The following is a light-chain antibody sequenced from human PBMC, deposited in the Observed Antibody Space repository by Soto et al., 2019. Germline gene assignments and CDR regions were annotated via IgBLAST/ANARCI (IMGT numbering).Light chain of an antibody. J-gene: IGKJ5*01. Sequence: EIVMTQSPATLSVSPGERATLSCRASQSVSSNLAWYQQKPGQAPRLLIYGASTRATGIPARFSGSGSGTDFTLTISSLEPEEFAVYYCQQRSNWPGTFGQGTRLEI. CDR2: GAS. CDR3: QQRSNWPGT. V-gene: IGKV3-15*01. CDR1: QSVSSN.